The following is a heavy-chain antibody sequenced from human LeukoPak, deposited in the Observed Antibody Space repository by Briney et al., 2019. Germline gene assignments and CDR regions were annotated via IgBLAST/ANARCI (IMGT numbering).Heavy chain of an antibody. CDR3: ARDVYGDGYNSFDY. Sequence: GGSLRLSCAVSGFIVSSNHMNWVRQAPGKGLEWVSVIYSGGYSGGGPFYADSVKGRFTTSSDSSKNTLFLQMNSLRAEDTAVYYCARDVYGDGYNSFDYWGQGTLATVSS. J-gene: IGHJ4*02. V-gene: IGHV3-66*01. D-gene: IGHD5-24*01. CDR2: IYSGGYSGGGP. CDR1: GFIVSSNH.